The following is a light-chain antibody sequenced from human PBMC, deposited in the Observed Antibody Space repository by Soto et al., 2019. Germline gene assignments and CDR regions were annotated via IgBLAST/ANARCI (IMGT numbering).Light chain of an antibody. Sequence: EIVRTQFPATLSVSPGEGATLSCRASQSVSSNLAWYQQKPGQAPRLLIYGASTRATGIPSRFSGSGSGTEFTLTISSLQSEDFAVYYCQQYNNWPPITFGQGTRLEIK. CDR1: QSVSSN. J-gene: IGKJ5*01. CDR2: GAS. CDR3: QQYNNWPPIT. V-gene: IGKV3-15*01.